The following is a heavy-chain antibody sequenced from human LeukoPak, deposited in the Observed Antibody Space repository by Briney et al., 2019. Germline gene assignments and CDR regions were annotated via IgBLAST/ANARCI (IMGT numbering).Heavy chain of an antibody. CDR3: ARTSQAAGNGPNWFCP. Sequence: GASVKVSCKTSGYNFTIYGVTWVRQAPGQGLERMAWISAYSGNTDYTQKFQGRVTVTTYTSRSTAYMEVRGLRSDDTAVYHCARTSQAAGNGPNWFCPWGQGTLVSVSS. D-gene: IGHD6-13*01. CDR2: ISAYSGNT. CDR1: GYNFTIYG. J-gene: IGHJ5*02. V-gene: IGHV1-18*01.